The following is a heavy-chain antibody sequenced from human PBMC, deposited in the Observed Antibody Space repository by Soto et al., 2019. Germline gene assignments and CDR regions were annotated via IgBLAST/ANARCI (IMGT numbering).Heavy chain of an antibody. V-gene: IGHV5-51*01. Sequence: PGESLKISCKGSQYRFNSYWIGWVRQRPGKGLEWIGMIYPGDSDTTYSPSFEGQVTMSVDKSISTAYLEWKSLKASDSSTYYCATQGSTGAYVYYRMDVWGQGTMVTVSS. CDR1: QYRFNSYW. D-gene: IGHD2-8*02. CDR3: ATQGSTGAYVYYRMDV. J-gene: IGHJ6*02. CDR2: IYPGDSDT.